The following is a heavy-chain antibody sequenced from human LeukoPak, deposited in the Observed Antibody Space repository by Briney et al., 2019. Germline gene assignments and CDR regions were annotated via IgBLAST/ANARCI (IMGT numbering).Heavy chain of an antibody. J-gene: IGHJ4*02. CDR1: GGSISSYY. V-gene: IGHV4-59*08. D-gene: IGHD6-19*01. CDR2: IYYSGST. Sequence: PSETLSLTCTVSGGSISSYYWSWIRQPPGKGLEWIGYIYYSGSTNYNPSLKSRVTISVDTSKNQFSLKLSSVTAADTAVHYCARQSSSGWYRHFDYWGQGTLVTVSS. CDR3: ARQSSSGWYRHFDY.